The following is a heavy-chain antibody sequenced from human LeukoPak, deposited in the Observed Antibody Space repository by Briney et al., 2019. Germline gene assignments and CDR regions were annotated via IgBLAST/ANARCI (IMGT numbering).Heavy chain of an antibody. V-gene: IGHV4-34*01. CDR3: ARHGNNSFFYFDH. Sequence: TSETLSLTCAVYGGSFSGYYWSWIRQPPGKGLEWIGEINHSGSTNYNPSLKSRVTISVDTSKNQFSLRLSSVIAADTAVYYCARHGNNSFFYFDHWGQGTLVTVAS. J-gene: IGHJ4*02. D-gene: IGHD5-24*01. CDR2: INHSGST. CDR1: GGSFSGYY.